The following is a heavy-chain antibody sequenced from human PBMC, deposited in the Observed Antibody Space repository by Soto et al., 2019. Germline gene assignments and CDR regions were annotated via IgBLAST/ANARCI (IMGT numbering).Heavy chain of an antibody. V-gene: IGHV3-33*01. D-gene: IGHD4-17*01. CDR3: ARDGSDYVNDY. CDR1: GFTFSSYG. J-gene: IGHJ4*02. CDR2: IWYDGSNK. Sequence: QVQLVESGGGVVQPGRSLRLSCAASGFTFSSYGMHWVRQAPGKGLEWVAAIWYDGSNKYYADAVKGRFTISRDNSKNTLYLQMNSLRAEDTAVYYCARDGSDYVNDYRGQGTLVTVSS.